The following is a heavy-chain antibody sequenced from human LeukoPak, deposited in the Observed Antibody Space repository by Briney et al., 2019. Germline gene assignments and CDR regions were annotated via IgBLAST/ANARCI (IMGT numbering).Heavy chain of an antibody. CDR2: IIPIYGTA. J-gene: IGHJ5*02. V-gene: IGHV1-69*01. CDR3: ATHTGGYNYWWFDI. CDR1: GGTFSNYP. Sequence: ASVKVSCKASGGTFSNYPIIWVRQAPGRGLEWLGGIIPIYGTANYALMFQGRITLTAHESTATAYMELRSLTSDDTAMHFCATHTGGYNYWWFDIWGQGTLVSVSS. D-gene: IGHD5-24*01.